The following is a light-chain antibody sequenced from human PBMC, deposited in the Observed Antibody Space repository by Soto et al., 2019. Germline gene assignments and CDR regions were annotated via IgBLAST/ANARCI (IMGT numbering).Light chain of an antibody. V-gene: IGLV1-47*02. CDR2: SNN. CDR3: AAWDDSPSAWM. J-gene: IGLJ3*02. CDR1: SSNIGRNY. Sequence: QAVVTQPPSASGTPGQRVTMSCSGSSSNIGRNYVFWYQQVPGTAPKLLIYSNNQRPSGVPDRFSGSKSGTSASLAISGLRSEDEADYFCAAWDDSPSAWMFGGGTKLTVL.